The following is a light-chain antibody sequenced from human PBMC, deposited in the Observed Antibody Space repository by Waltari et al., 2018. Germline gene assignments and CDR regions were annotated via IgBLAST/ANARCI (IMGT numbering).Light chain of an antibody. V-gene: IGLV2-14*01. J-gene: IGLJ3*02. CDR1: RGDIGNYTF. Sequence: QSALTQPASVSGSPGQSITIPCPGTRGDIGNYTFVSWYQQEPGRAPKLIVYDVSQRPSVVSNRFSGSKSGNTASLTISGLQAEDEADYYCSSYTTTSSWVLGGGTKLTVL. CDR2: DVS. CDR3: SSYTTTSSWV.